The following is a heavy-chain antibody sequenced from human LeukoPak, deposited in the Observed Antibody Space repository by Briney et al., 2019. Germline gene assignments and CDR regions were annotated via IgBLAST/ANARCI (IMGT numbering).Heavy chain of an antibody. CDR3: ARERLEWLYYFDY. Sequence: PGRSLRLSCAASGFTFSTYAMHWVRQAPGKGLEWVAVISNDGSNKYYADAVKGRFTISRDNAKNSLYLQMNSLRAEDTAVYYCARERLEWLYYFDYWGQGTLVTVSS. J-gene: IGHJ4*02. CDR2: ISNDGSNK. D-gene: IGHD3-3*01. V-gene: IGHV3-30*04. CDR1: GFTFSTYA.